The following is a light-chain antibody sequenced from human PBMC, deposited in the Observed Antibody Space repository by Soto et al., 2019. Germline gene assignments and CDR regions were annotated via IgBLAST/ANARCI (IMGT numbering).Light chain of an antibody. CDR3: QQLNSFPIT. Sequence: DIQMTQSPSSLSASVGDRVTITCQASQDISKYLNWYQQKPGKAPKLLIYDASNLETGVPSKFSGRGSGTDFTLTISSLQPEDSATYYCQQLNSFPITFGQGTRLEIK. J-gene: IGKJ5*01. CDR1: QDISKY. V-gene: IGKV1-33*01. CDR2: DAS.